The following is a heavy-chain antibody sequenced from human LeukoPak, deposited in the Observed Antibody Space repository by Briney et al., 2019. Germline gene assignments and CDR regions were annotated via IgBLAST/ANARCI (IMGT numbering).Heavy chain of an antibody. CDR3: ARDFAWELCPMFDY. D-gene: IGHD1-26*01. Sequence: SETLPLTCTVSGYSISSGYYWGWIRQPPGKGLEWIGSIYHSGFTYFNPSLKSRVTISVDTSKNQFSLKLSSVTAADTAVYYCARDFAWELCPMFDYWGQGTLVTVSS. J-gene: IGHJ4*02. CDR1: GYSISSGYY. CDR2: IYHSGFT. V-gene: IGHV4-38-2*02.